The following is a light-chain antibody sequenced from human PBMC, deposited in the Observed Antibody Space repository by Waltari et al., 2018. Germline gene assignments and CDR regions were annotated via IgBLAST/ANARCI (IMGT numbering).Light chain of an antibody. CDR1: QSVTSSY. CDR3: QQYGSSPRT. Sequence: IVLTQSPGTLSLSPGEGATLSCRASQSVTSSYLAWYQQKPGQAPRLLIYGASSTATGIPDRFSGSGSGTDFTLTISRLEPEDFAVYYCQQYGSSPRTFGQGTKLEIK. CDR2: GAS. V-gene: IGKV3-20*01. J-gene: IGKJ2*01.